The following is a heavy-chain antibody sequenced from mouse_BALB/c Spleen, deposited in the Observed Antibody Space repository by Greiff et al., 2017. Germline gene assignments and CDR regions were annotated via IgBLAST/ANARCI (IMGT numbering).Heavy chain of an antibody. V-gene: IGHV5-6-5*01. D-gene: IGHD2-14*01. Sequence: EVKLVESGGGLVKPGGSLKLSCAASGFTFSSYAMSWVRQTPEKRLEWVASISSGGSTYYPDSVKGRFTISRDNARNILYLQMSSLRSEDTAMYYCARVYYRYGDAMDYWGQGTSVTVSS. CDR1: GFTFSSYA. J-gene: IGHJ4*01. CDR3: ARVYYRYGDAMDY. CDR2: ISSGGST.